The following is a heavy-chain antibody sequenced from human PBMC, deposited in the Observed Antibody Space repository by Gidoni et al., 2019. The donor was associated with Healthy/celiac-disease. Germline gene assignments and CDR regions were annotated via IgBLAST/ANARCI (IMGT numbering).Heavy chain of an antibody. CDR3: ATRYCSGGSCYSGSGFDY. CDR2: IDPSDSYT. CDR1: GYSFTSYW. Sequence: EVQLVQSGAEVKKPGESLRISCKGSGYSFTSYWISWVRQMPGKGLEWMGRIDPSDSYTNYSPSFQGHVTISADKSISTAYLQWSSLKASDTAMYYCATRYCSGGSCYSGSGFDYWGQGTLVTVSS. J-gene: IGHJ4*02. D-gene: IGHD2-15*01. V-gene: IGHV5-10-1*03.